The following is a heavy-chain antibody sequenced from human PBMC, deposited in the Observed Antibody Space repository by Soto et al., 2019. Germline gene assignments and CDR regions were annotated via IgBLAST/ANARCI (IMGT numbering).Heavy chain of an antibody. CDR1: GDSFPSFW. J-gene: IGHJ4*02. CDR2: IYPRDPDI. Sequence: PGESLKISCEVSGDSFPSFWIGWVRQMPGKGLEWMGSIYPRDPDIRYSPSLQGQVTISADKSISTAYLQWSSLKASDTAMYYCARQHPLNSHAWYVWGQGTLVTVSS. V-gene: IGHV5-51*01. CDR3: ARQHPLNSHAWYV. D-gene: IGHD6-13*01.